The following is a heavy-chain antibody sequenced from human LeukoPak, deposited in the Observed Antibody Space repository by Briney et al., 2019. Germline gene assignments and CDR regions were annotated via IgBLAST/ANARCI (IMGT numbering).Heavy chain of an antibody. J-gene: IGHJ4*02. V-gene: IGHV3-66*02. Sequence: GGSLRLSCAASGFTVSNNYMSWVRQAPGKALEWVSVIYSGGKTFCADSVKGRFTISRGSSINTLFLEMNSLGLEDAAVYYCARHTPSTFDFWGQGVVVAVSA. CDR1: GFTVSNNY. CDR3: ARHTPSTFDF. CDR2: IYSGGKT.